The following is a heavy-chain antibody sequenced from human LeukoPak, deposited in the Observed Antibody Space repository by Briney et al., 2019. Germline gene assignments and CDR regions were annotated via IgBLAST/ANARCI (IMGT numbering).Heavy chain of an antibody. Sequence: ASVTVSCKASGGTFSSYAISWVRQAPGQGLEWMGIINPSGGSTSYAQKFQGRVTMTRDMSTSTVYMELSSLRSEDTAVYYCARDYDSSGRDAFDIWGQGTMVTVSS. J-gene: IGHJ3*02. D-gene: IGHD3-22*01. CDR2: INPSGGST. CDR1: GGTFSSYA. V-gene: IGHV1-46*01. CDR3: ARDYDSSGRDAFDI.